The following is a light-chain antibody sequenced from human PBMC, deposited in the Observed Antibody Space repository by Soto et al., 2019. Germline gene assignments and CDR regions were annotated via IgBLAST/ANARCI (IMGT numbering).Light chain of an antibody. J-gene: IGKJ2*01. Sequence: DIVMTQSPDSLAVSLGERATIHCKSSQSLLYHSNDKNYLGWYQQKPGHPPRVLIYWASTRESRVPDRFSGRGSGTDFTLTISSLQAEDVAVYYCQQYYETPYTFGQGTKLEI. CDR3: QQYYETPYT. CDR1: QSLLYHSNDKNY. CDR2: WAS. V-gene: IGKV4-1*01.